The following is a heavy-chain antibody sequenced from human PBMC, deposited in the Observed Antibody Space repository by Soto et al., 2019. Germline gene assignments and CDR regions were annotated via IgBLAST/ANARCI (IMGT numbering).Heavy chain of an antibody. CDR3: ARAKGLLWFGEVWAGAFDI. Sequence: GGSLRLSCAASGFTFDDYAMYWVRQAPGKGLEWVSGISWNSGSIGYADSVKGRFTISRDNAKNSLYLQMNSLRAEDTALYYCARAKGLLWFGEVWAGAFDIWGQGTMVTVSS. CDR2: ISWNSGSI. CDR1: GFTFDDYA. J-gene: IGHJ3*02. V-gene: IGHV3-9*01. D-gene: IGHD3-10*01.